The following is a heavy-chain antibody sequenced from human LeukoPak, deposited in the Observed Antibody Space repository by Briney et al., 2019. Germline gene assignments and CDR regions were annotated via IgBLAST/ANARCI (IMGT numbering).Heavy chain of an antibody. Sequence: ASVKVSCKASGYTFTGYYMHWVRQAPGQGLEWMGWINPNSGGTNYAQKFQGRVTMTRDTSISTAYMELSRLRSDDTAVYYCARVDYYGSGKSLLYFDYWGQGTLVTVSS. J-gene: IGHJ4*02. D-gene: IGHD3-10*01. CDR1: GYTFTGYY. CDR2: INPNSGGT. V-gene: IGHV1-2*02. CDR3: ARVDYYGSGKSLLYFDY.